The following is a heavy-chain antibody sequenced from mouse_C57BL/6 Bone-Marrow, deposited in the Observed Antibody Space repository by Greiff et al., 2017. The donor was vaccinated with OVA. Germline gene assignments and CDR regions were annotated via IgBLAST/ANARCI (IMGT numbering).Heavy chain of an antibody. J-gene: IGHJ4*01. D-gene: IGHD2-1*01. Sequence: EVIVVESGEGLVKPGGSLKLSCAASGFTFSSYAMSWVRQTPEKRLEWVAYISSGGDYIYYADTVKGRSTISRDNARNTLYLQMSSLKSEDTAMYYCTRLLDAMDYWGQGTSVTVSS. CDR2: ISSGGDYI. V-gene: IGHV5-9-1*02. CDR3: TRLLDAMDY. CDR1: GFTFSSYA.